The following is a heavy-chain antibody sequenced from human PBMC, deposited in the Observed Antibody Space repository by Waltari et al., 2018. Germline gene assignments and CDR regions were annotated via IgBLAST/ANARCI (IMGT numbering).Heavy chain of an antibody. J-gene: IGHJ5*02. CDR3: ARTWGYSPPLGWFDP. D-gene: IGHD1-26*01. CDR2: ISHSGST. CDR1: GGPFTDYS. V-gene: IGHV4-34*01. Sequence: QVQLHQWGAGLLKPSETLSLTCAVSGGPFTDYSWSWIRQSPVKGLEWIGEISHSGSTNYNPSLKSRVTMSVDTIKKQFSLKLTSVTAADTAVYFCARTWGYSPPLGWFDPWGRGTRVTVSS.